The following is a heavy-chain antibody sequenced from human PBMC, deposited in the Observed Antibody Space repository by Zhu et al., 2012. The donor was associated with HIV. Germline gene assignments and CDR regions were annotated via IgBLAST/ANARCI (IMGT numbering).Heavy chain of an antibody. CDR2: VYHSGNT. CDR3: ARPRYCDTSGYYHGPFDY. Sequence: QVQLQESGPGLVKPSETLSLTCIVSGYSITHDYYWGWIRQPPGEGLEWIGSVYHSGNTYYSASLKTRVTISVDTSKNQFSLNLRSVTAADTAVYYCARPRYCDTSGYYHGPFDYWGQGTLVTVSS. CDR1: GYSITHDYY. V-gene: IGHV4-38-2*02. D-gene: IGHD3-22*01. J-gene: IGHJ4*02.